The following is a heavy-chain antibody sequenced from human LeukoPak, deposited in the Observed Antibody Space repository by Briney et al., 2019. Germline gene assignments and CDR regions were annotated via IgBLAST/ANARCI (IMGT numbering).Heavy chain of an antibody. V-gene: IGHV3-30*02. CDR3: ARVRSGSYHRRDYYYYMDV. CDR1: GFTFSSYG. Sequence: PGGSLRLSCAASGFTFSSYGMHWVRQDPGKGREWVSFIRYDGSNEYYADSVRGRFTISRDNSKNTLYLQMNSLRAEDTAVYYCARVRSGSYHRRDYYYYMDVWGKGTTVTVSS. D-gene: IGHD1-26*01. CDR2: IRYDGSNE. J-gene: IGHJ6*03.